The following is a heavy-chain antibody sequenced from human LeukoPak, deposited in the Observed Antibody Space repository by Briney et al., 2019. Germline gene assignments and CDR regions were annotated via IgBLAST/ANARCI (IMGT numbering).Heavy chain of an antibody. J-gene: IGHJ4*02. CDR1: GGSISSGDYY. Sequence: PSETLSLTCTVSGGSISSGDYYWSWIRQPPGKGVEWIGYIYYSGSTYYNPSLKSRVTISVDTSKNQFSLKLSSVTAADTAVYYCARYLYGDIVDYWGQGTLVTVSS. CDR2: IYYSGST. CDR3: ARYLYGDIVDY. V-gene: IGHV4-30-4*01. D-gene: IGHD5-12*01.